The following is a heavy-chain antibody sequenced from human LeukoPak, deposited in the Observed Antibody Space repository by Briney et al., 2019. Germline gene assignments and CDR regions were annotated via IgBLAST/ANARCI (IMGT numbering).Heavy chain of an antibody. Sequence: GGSLRLSCAASGFTFSSYGMSWVRQAPGKGLEWVSAISGSGGSTYYADSVKGRFTISRDNSKNTLYLQMNSLRAEDTAVYYCAKSPRTYYYDSSGYYYSFDYWGQGTLVTVSS. D-gene: IGHD3-22*01. J-gene: IGHJ4*02. V-gene: IGHV3-23*01. CDR3: AKSPRTYYYDSSGYYYSFDY. CDR2: ISGSGGST. CDR1: GFTFSSYG.